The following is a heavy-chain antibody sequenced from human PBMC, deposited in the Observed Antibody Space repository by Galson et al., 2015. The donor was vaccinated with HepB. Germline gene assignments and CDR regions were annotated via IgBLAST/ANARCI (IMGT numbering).Heavy chain of an antibody. Sequence: SLRLSCAASGFSFTTYSMNWVRQAPGKGLEWVPFITASGSVVSYADSVKGRFTISRDNAKSSLYVQMNSLRDEDTAVYYCARVRGGYYMDVWGKGTTVTVSS. CDR3: ARVRGGYYMDV. D-gene: IGHD3-10*01. CDR1: GFSFTTYS. J-gene: IGHJ6*03. CDR2: ITASGSVV. V-gene: IGHV3-48*02.